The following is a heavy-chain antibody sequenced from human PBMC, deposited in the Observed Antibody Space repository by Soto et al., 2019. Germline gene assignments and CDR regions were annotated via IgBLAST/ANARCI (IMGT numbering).Heavy chain of an antibody. CDR3: ANRWYYYGSLSYDNDYYYGMDV. CDR1: GFTFSSYA. D-gene: IGHD3-10*01. CDR2: ISGSGGST. J-gene: IGHJ6*02. V-gene: IGHV3-23*01. Sequence: GGSLRLSCAASGFTFSSYAMSWVRQAPGKGLEWVSAISGSGGSTYYADSVKGRFTISRDNSKNTLYLQMNSLRADDTAVYYCANRWYYYGSLSYDNDYYYGMDVWGQGTTVTFSS.